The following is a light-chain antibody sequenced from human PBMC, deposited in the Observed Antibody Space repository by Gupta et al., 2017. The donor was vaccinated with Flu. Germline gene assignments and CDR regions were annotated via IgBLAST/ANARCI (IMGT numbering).Light chain of an antibody. CDR3: QQYRSSPWT. V-gene: IGKV1-5*03. CDR1: QTIDSW. Sequence: DIQLTQSPSTLSASVGDRVTITCRARQTIDSWLAWYQKKPGSAPKSLIYKASSLETGVPSRFSGSGSGTEFSLTISSLQPDDFATYYCQQYRSSPWTFGQGTKVEIK. CDR2: KAS. J-gene: IGKJ1*01.